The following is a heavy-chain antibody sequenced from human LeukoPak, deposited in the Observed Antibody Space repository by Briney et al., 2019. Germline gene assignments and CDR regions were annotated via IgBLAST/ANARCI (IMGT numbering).Heavy chain of an antibody. J-gene: IGHJ6*03. CDR3: AKDSPYYYYMDV. CDR2: ISYDGSNK. V-gene: IGHV3-30*18. Sequence: GGSLRLSCAASGFTFSSYGMHWVRQAPGKGLEWVAVISYDGSNKYYADSVKGRFTISRDNSKNTLYLQMNSLRAEDTAVYYCAKDSPYYYYMDVWGKGTTVTVSS. CDR1: GFTFSSYG.